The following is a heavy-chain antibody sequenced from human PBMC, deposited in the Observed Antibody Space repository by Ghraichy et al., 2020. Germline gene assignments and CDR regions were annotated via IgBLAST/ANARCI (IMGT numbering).Heavy chain of an antibody. CDR2: ISGSGGST. CDR3: AKDADYYDSSGNYRGSWFDP. Sequence: ETLSLTCAASGFTFSSYAMSWVRQAPGKGLEWVSAISGSGGSTYYADSVKGRFTISRDNSKNTLYLQMNSLRAEDTAVYYCAKDADYYDSSGNYRGSWFDPWGQGTLVTVSS. D-gene: IGHD3-22*01. CDR1: GFTFSSYA. J-gene: IGHJ5*02. V-gene: IGHV3-23*01.